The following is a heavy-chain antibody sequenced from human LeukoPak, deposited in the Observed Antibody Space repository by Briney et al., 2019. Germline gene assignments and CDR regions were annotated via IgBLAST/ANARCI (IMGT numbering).Heavy chain of an antibody. CDR3: ARHNYYDSSGYYYEIDY. CDR2: IYYRGST. CDR1: GGSISSYY. V-gene: IGHV4-59*01. D-gene: IGHD3-22*01. J-gene: IGHJ4*02. Sequence: SETLSVTCTVSGGSISSYYWSWIRQPPGKGLECIRYIYYRGSTNYNPSLKSRVTISVDTSKNQFSLKLSSVTAADTAVYYCARHNYYDSSGYYYEIDYWGQGTLVTVSS.